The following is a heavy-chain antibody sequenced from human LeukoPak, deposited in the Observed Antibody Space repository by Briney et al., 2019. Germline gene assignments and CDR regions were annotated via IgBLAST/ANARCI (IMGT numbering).Heavy chain of an antibody. V-gene: IGHV1-46*01. CDR2: INPSGGST. Sequence: ASVKVSCKASGYSLTTYYMHWVRQAPGQGLEWMAIINPSGGSTSYAQTFQGRVTMTRDTSTSTVYMELSSLRSEDTAVYYCARDLGHFDWLPQAWYWGQGTLVTVSS. CDR3: ARDLGHFDWLPQAWY. D-gene: IGHD3-9*01. CDR1: GYSLTTYY. J-gene: IGHJ4*02.